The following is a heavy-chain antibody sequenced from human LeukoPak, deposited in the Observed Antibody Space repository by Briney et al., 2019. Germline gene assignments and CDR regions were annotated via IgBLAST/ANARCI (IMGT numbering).Heavy chain of an antibody. CDR2: IYYSGST. V-gene: IGHV4-31*11. J-gene: IGHJ4*02. D-gene: IGHD5-24*01. Sequence: TSETLSLTCVVYGGSFSGYYWSWIRQHPGKGLEWIGYIYYSGSTYYNPSLKSRVTISVDTSKNQFSLKLSSVTAADTAVYYCARARRDGYNFDYWGQGTLVTVSS. CDR1: GGSFSGYY. CDR3: ARARRDGYNFDY.